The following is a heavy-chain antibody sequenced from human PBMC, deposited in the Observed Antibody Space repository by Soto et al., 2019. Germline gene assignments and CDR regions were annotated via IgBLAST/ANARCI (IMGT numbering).Heavy chain of an antibody. Sequence: SETLSLTCTVSGGSVSSGSYYWSWIRQPPGKGLEWIGYIYYSGSTNYNPSLKSRVTISVDTSKNQFSLKLSSVTAADTAVYYCARKSVDYYDSSGSPGYFDYWGQGTLVTVSS. CDR2: IYYSGST. J-gene: IGHJ4*02. CDR1: GGSVSSGSYY. D-gene: IGHD3-22*01. CDR3: ARKSVDYYDSSGSPGYFDY. V-gene: IGHV4-61*01.